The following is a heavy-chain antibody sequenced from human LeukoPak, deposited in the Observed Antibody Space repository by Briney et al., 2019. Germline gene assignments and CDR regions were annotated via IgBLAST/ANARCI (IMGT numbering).Heavy chain of an antibody. CDR3: ARDYSGSGSYYNRGTLDY. CDR2: IGGRDDRT. D-gene: IGHD3-10*01. V-gene: IGHV3-23*01. J-gene: IGHJ4*02. CDR1: GFTFTGHT. Sequence: GGSLRLYCSASGFTFTGHTMTWLRQAPGKGLEWVSIIGGRDDRTYYTDSVKGRFTIFRDNSKNILYLQMNSLRAEYTAVYYCARDYSGSGSYYNRGTLDYWGQGTLVTVSS.